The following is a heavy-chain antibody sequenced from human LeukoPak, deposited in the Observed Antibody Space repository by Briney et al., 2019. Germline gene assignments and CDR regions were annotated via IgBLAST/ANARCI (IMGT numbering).Heavy chain of an antibody. CDR3: AKDTYYYDNNNYHPFDN. J-gene: IGHJ4*02. Sequence: GGSLILSFTASGLTFLSYAMSSVRQAPGKGLEWVSAISDSGSYTYYADSVKGRFTISRAHSKNTLYLEMNSLRADDTAVYYCAKDTYYYDNNNYHPFDNWGQGTLVTVSS. CDR2: ISDSGSYT. V-gene: IGHV3-23*01. CDR1: GLTFLSYA. D-gene: IGHD3-22*01.